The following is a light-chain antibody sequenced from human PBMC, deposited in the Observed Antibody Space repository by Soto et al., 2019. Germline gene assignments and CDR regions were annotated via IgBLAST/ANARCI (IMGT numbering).Light chain of an antibody. CDR3: AAWDDGLRGWV. CDR1: SSNIGSNY. Sequence: QSVLTQPPSASGTPGQRVTISCSGSSSNIGSNYVYWYQQLPGTAPKLLIYAIHQRPSGVPDRFSGSKFGTLASLAISGLRAEDEADYYCAAWDDGLRGWVIGGGTKLTVL. J-gene: IGLJ3*02. V-gene: IGLV1-47*01. CDR2: AIH.